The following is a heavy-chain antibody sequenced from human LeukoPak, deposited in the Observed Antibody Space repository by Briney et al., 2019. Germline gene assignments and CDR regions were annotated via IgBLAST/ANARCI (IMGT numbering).Heavy chain of an antibody. V-gene: IGHV1-8*01. Sequence: ASVKVSCKASGSTFTNFDINWVRQATGQGLEWLGWMNPNTGHTGFAQKLQGRVTMTTDTSTSTAYMELRSLRSDDTAVYYCARARYSGSYSSLVYWGQGTLVTVSS. D-gene: IGHD1-26*01. CDR1: GSTFTNFD. J-gene: IGHJ4*02. CDR3: ARARYSGSYSSLVY. CDR2: MNPNTGHT.